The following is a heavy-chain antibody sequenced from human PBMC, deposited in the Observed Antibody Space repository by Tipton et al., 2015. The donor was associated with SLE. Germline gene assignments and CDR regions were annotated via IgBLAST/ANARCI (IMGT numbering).Heavy chain of an antibody. D-gene: IGHD3-3*01. CDR3: ARGPYYDFWSGYPYAFDI. V-gene: IGHV4-34*01. CDR2: INHSGST. CDR1: GESFSGYY. Sequence: TLSLTCAVYGESFSGYYWSWIRQPPGKGLEWIGEINHSGSTNYNPSLKSRVTISVDTSKNQFSLKLSSVTAADTAVYYCARGPYYDFWSGYPYAFDIWGQGTMVTVSS. J-gene: IGHJ3*02.